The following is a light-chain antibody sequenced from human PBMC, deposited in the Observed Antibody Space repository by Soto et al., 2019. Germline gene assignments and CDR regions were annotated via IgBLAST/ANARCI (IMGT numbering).Light chain of an antibody. J-gene: IGKJ1*01. V-gene: IGKV3-20*01. CDR2: GAS. CDR3: RQYGSSRT. CDR1: QSVSSSY. Sequence: EIVLTQSPGTLSLSPGERATLSCRASQSVSSSYLAWYQQKPGQAPRLLIYGASSRATGIPDRFSGSGSGKDFTLTISRLGAEDFAVYYCRQYGSSRTVGQGPKVEIK.